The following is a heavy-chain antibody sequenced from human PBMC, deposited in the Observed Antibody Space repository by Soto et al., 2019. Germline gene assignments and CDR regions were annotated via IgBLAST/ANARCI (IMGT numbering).Heavy chain of an antibody. J-gene: IGHJ4*02. CDR3: ERDNLAFQVAFAL. V-gene: IGHV3-21*06. Sequence: PGGSLRLSCAASGFVFSDFPFNWVRQAPGGGLEWLSSITGTSLFTEYAETIEDRFNTSQDNSNNLSFLHMHNLSPEDTAGNYCERDNLAFQVAFALWVQGTLVTVSS. CDR1: GFVFSDFP. CDR2: ITGTSLFT. D-gene: IGHD2-21*01.